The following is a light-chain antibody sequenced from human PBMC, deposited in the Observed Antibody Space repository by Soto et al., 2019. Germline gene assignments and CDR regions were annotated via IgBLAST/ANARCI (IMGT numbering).Light chain of an antibody. V-gene: IGLV2-14*01. CDR3: SSYTTSNTPLYV. Sequence: QSALTQPASVSGSPGQSITISCTGTSSDTAGYNYVSWYQQHPGKAPKLMIYEVSNRPSGVSNRFSGSQSGNTASLTISGLQAEDEANYYCSSYTTSNTPLYVFGTGTMVTVL. J-gene: IGLJ1*01. CDR2: EVS. CDR1: SSDTAGYNY.